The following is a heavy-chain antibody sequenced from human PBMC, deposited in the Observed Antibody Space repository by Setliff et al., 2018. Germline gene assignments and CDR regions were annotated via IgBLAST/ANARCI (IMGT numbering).Heavy chain of an antibody. CDR3: ARLVRYCSTRTCQRASGDEY. CDR2: LSDDGSNE. V-gene: IGHV3-30*03. Sequence: GGSLRLSCAASGFTVSSFSMHWVRQAPVKGLDWVATLSDDGSNEFYADSVKGRFTIFRDNSKNTLYLQMSSLRADDTAMYYCARLVRYCSTRTCQRASGDEYLGQGTLVTVSS. D-gene: IGHD2-8*01. CDR1: GFTVSSFS. J-gene: IGHJ4*02.